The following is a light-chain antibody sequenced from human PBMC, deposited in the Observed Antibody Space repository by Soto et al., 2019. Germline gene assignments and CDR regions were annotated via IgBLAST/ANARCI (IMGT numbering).Light chain of an antibody. Sequence: DIQLTQSPSTLSASIGDRVTITCRASESVNSWLAWYQQKPGKAPKLLIYKASTLKSGVPSRFSGSGSGTEFTLTISSLQPDDFATYYCQHYNSYSEAFGQGTKADI. CDR1: ESVNSW. V-gene: IGKV1-5*03. CDR2: KAS. CDR3: QHYNSYSEA. J-gene: IGKJ1*01.